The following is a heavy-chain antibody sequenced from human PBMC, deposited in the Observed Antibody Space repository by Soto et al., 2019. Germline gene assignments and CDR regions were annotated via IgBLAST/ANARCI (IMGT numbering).Heavy chain of an antibody. CDR2: INPSGGAT. CDR3: AVGAHAEPIDH. J-gene: IGHJ5*02. D-gene: IGHD1-26*01. CDR1: GYTFRNYY. Sequence: QVQLVQSGAEVMKAGASVKVSCKASGYTFRNYYVHWVRQAPGQGLEWLGLINPSGGATWSAQKFQGRVTMTRDTSTSTVYMEVRSLISEDTALYYCAVGAHAEPIDHWGQGTLVTVSS. V-gene: IGHV1-46*03.